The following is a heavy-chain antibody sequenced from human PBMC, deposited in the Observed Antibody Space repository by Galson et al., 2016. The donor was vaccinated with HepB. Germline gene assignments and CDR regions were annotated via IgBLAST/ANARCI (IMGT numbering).Heavy chain of an antibody. J-gene: IGHJ6*02. Sequence: SLRLSCAASGFSFSSYAVHWVRQAPGKGLEWVAVISYDGSRKDYADSVKGRFTISRDNSKSTLNLQMNSLRPEDSAVYYYARVMYDLRDYYHYYGMDVWGQGTTVTVSS. CDR3: ARVMYDLRDYYHYYGMDV. D-gene: IGHD3-3*01. CDR1: GFSFSSYA. CDR2: ISYDGSRK. V-gene: IGHV3-30*04.